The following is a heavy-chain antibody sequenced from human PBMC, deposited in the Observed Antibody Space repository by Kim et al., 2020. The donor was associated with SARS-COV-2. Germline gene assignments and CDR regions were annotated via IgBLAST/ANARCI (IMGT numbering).Heavy chain of an antibody. CDR3: ARDSNIVVVPAHENWFDP. J-gene: IGHJ5*02. D-gene: IGHD2-2*01. CDR1: GGTFSSYA. V-gene: IGHV1-69*13. CDR2: IIPIFGTA. Sequence: SVKVSCKASGGTFSSYAISWVRQAPGQGLEWMGGIIPIFGTANYAQKFQGRVTITADESTSTAYMELSSLRSEDTAVYYCARDSNIVVVPAHENWFDPWGQGTLVTVSS.